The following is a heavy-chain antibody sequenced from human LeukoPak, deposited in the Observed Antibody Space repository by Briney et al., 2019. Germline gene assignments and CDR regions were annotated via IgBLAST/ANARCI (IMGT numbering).Heavy chain of an antibody. CDR1: GDSINNYY. V-gene: IGHV4-59*01. CDR3: ARCPKGVYYYHMDV. Sequence: SETLSLTCTVSGDSINNYYWSWIRQPPGKGLEWIGYTSYSGNTDYNPSLKSRVTILVDTSKNQFSLKLTSVTAADTAVYYCARCPKGVYYYHMDVWGKGTTVTVSS. CDR2: TSYSGNT. J-gene: IGHJ6*03.